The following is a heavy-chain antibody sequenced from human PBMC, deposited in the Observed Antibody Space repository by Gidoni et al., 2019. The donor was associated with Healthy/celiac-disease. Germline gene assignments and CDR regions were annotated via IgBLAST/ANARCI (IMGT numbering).Heavy chain of an antibody. CDR2: ISSSSSYI. CDR1: GFTFSSYS. Sequence: EVQLVESGGGLVQPGGSLRLSCAASGFTFSSYSMNWVRQAPGKGLEWVSSISSSSSYIYYADSVKGRFTISRDNAKNSLYLQMNSLRAEDTAVYYCASVSYSGKVGDWFDPWGQGTLVTVSS. J-gene: IGHJ5*02. V-gene: IGHV3-21*01. D-gene: IGHD3-16*01. CDR3: ASVSYSGKVGDWFDP.